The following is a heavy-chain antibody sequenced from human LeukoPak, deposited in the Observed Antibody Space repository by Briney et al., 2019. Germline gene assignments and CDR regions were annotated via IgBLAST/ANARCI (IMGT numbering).Heavy chain of an antibody. J-gene: IGHJ4*02. CDR3: AKGITRDSYYLDY. D-gene: IGHD1-20*01. V-gene: IGHV3-30*02. CDR1: GFTFSSDG. Sequence: GGSLRLSCAASGFTFSSDGIQWVRQAPGKGLEWLAFVSNNGIDKHYGDSVQGRFSISRDNSKNTLYLEMKSLRVEDTAMYYCAKGITRDSYYLDYWGQGTLVTVSS. CDR2: VSNNGIDK.